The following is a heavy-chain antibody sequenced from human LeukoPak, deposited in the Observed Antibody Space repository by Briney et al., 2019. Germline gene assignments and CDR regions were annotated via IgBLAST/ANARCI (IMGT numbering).Heavy chain of an antibody. CDR1: GYTFTGYY. CDR2: INPNSGGT. J-gene: IGHJ3*02. D-gene: IGHD3-3*01. V-gene: IGHV1-2*02. CDR3: ARRAKYYDFWSGYYSTNDAFDI. Sequence: GASVKVPCKASGYTFTGYYMHWVRQAPGQGLEWMGWINPNSGGTNYAQKFQGRVTITRNTSISTAYMELSSLRSEDTAVYYCARRAKYYDFWSGYYSTNDAFDIWGQGTMVTVSS.